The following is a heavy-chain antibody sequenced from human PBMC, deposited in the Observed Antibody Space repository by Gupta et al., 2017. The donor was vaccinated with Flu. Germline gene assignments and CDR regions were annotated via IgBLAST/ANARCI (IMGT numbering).Heavy chain of an antibody. Sequence: EVQLVESGGGLVQPGGSLSLSCSASGFTFSSYSMNWVRQAPGKGLEWVSYITGSSSTIDYADSVKGRFTISRDNAKKSLYLQMNGLRADDTAVYYCARDCRINWLHQCTTFYGMDVWGQGTTVTVSS. J-gene: IGHJ6*02. CDR1: GFTFSSYS. V-gene: IGHV3-48*01. D-gene: IGHD5-18*01. CDR3: ARDCRINWLHQCTTFYGMDV. CDR2: ITGSSSTI.